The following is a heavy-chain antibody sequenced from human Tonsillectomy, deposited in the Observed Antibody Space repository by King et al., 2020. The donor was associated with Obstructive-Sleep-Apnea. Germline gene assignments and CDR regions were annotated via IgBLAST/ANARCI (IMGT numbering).Heavy chain of an antibody. Sequence: QLQESGPGLVKPSQTLSLTCTVSGGSISSGDYYWTWIRQPPGKGLEWIGYISYSGSTYYNPSLKSRVTISLDTSNNQFSLKLSSVTAADTAVYYCARVDYYGSGSYYSPDYWGQGTLVTVSS. D-gene: IGHD3-10*01. CDR1: GGSISSGDYY. J-gene: IGHJ4*02. CDR2: ISYSGST. CDR3: ARVDYYGSGSYYSPDY. V-gene: IGHV4-30-4*01.